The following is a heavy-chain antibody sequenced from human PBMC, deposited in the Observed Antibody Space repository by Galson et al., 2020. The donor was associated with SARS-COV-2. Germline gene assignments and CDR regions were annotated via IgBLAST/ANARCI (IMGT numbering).Heavy chain of an antibody. Sequence: ETSETLSLTCAVSGDSISSSSSYWGWIRQPPGKGLEWIGSIYYSGNTYYKSSLKSRLTISVDTSKNQFSLKLSSVTAADTAVYYCARPGVTGFFDYWGQGTLVTVSS. CDR3: ARPGVTGFFDY. V-gene: IGHV4-39*01. J-gene: IGHJ4*02. CDR1: GDSISSSSSY. CDR2: IYYSGNT. D-gene: IGHD7-27*01.